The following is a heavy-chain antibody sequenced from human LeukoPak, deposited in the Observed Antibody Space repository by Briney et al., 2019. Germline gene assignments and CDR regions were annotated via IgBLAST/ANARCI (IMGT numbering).Heavy chain of an antibody. J-gene: IGHJ4*02. V-gene: IGHV4-39*01. CDR1: GGSISSYY. Sequence: SETLSLTCTVSGGSISSYYWGWIRQPPGKGLEWIGSIYYSGSTYYNPSLKSRVTISVDTSKNQFSLKLSSVTAADTAVYYCASYIYYYDSSGYYYFDYWGQGTLVTVSS. CDR2: IYYSGST. CDR3: ASYIYYYDSSGYYYFDY. D-gene: IGHD3-22*01.